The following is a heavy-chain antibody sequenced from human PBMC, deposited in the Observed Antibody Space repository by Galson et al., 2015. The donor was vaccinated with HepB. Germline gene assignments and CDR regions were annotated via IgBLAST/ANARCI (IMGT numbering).Heavy chain of an antibody. V-gene: IGHV3-23*01. Sequence: SLRLSCAASGFTFSSYAMSWVRRAPGKGLEWVSAISGSGGSTYYADSVKGRFTISRDNSKNTLYLQMNSLRAEDTAVYYCAKGLVYGQVGPHDAFDIWGQGTMVTVSS. D-gene: IGHD2-2*02. J-gene: IGHJ3*02. CDR2: ISGSGGST. CDR1: GFTFSSYA. CDR3: AKGLVYGQVGPHDAFDI.